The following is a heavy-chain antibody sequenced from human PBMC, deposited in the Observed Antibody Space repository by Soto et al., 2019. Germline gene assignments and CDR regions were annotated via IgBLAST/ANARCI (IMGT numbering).Heavy chain of an antibody. J-gene: IGHJ3*02. CDR3: ARVRFSSTSCYAFDI. CDR1: GGSIDSYY. CDR2: IYYSGST. D-gene: IGHD2-2*01. Sequence: SVPLSLTCTSTGGSIDSYYRRWIPAPPGKGLEWIGYIYYSGSTNYNPSLKSRVTISVDTSKNQFSLKLSSVTAADTAVYYCARVRFSSTSCYAFDIRGQETMVTVSS. V-gene: IGHV4-59*01.